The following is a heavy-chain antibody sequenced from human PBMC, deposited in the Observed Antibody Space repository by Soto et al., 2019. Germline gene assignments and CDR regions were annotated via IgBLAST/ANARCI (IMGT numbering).Heavy chain of an antibody. CDR2: IYAGNGNT. Sequence: QVQLVQSGAEVKKPGASVKVSCKASGYTFTSYAMHWVRRAPGQRLEWMGWIYAGNGNTKYSQKFQGTVTITRDTSASTAYMELSSLRSEDTAVYYCAREYGSGGFDPWGQGTLVTVSS. CDR1: GYTFTSYA. J-gene: IGHJ5*02. D-gene: IGHD3-10*01. CDR3: AREYGSGGFDP. V-gene: IGHV1-3*01.